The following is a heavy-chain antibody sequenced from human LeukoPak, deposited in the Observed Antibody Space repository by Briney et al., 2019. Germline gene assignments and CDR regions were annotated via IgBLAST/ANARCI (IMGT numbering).Heavy chain of an antibody. V-gene: IGHV5-51*01. Sequence: GESLKISFKGSGXSFTSYWIAWVRQMPGKGLEWMVIIYPGDSDTRYSPSFEGHVTISADKSISTPYLQWSSLKASDTATYYCARRKAVAVVTYFDYWGQGTLVTVSS. D-gene: IGHD6-13*01. CDR1: GXSFTSYW. CDR2: IYPGDSDT. J-gene: IGHJ4*02. CDR3: ARRKAVAVVTYFDY.